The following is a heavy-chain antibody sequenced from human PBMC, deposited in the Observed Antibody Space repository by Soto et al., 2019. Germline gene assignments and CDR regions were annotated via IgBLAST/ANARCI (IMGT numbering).Heavy chain of an antibody. CDR3: ARSLRLRITIFGVGGGGNAFDI. V-gene: IGHV5-51*01. Sequence: GESLKISCKGSGYSFTSYWIGWVRQMPGKGLEWMGIIYPGDSDTRYSPSFQGQVTISADKSISTAYLQWSSLKASDTAMYYCARSLRLRITIFGVGGGGNAFDIWGQETMVTVSS. D-gene: IGHD3-3*01. CDR2: IYPGDSDT. J-gene: IGHJ3*02. CDR1: GYSFTSYW.